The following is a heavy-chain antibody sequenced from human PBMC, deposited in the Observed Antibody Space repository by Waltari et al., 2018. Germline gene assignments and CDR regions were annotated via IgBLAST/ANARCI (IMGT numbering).Heavy chain of an antibody. Sequence: QLQLQESGPGLVKPSETLSLTCTVSRSSIRNTNYYWGWVRQPPGKGLEWIGSFYKSGTTYYNPSLKSRVTISVDTSNNQFSLKLNSVTAADTAVYYCVRGYPDIVATISDYWGQGTLAIVSS. CDR1: RSSIRNTNYY. V-gene: IGHV4-39*07. CDR2: FYKSGTT. CDR3: VRGYPDIVATISDY. J-gene: IGHJ4*02. D-gene: IGHD5-12*01.